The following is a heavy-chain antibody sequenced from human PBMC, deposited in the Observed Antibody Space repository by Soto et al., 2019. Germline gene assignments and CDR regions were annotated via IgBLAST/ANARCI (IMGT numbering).Heavy chain of an antibody. CDR1: GGSVSSGSYY. D-gene: IGHD3-3*01. Sequence: SETLSLTCTVSGGSVSSGSYYWSWIRQPPGKGLEWIGYIYYSGSTNYNPSLKSRVTISVDTSKNQFSLKLSSVTAADTAVYYCASGYDFWSGFQAPFDYWGQGTLVTVSS. CDR3: ASGYDFWSGFQAPFDY. CDR2: IYYSGST. J-gene: IGHJ4*02. V-gene: IGHV4-61*01.